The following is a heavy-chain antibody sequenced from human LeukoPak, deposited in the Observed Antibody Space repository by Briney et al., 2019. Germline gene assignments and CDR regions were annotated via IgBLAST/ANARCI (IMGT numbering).Heavy chain of an antibody. D-gene: IGHD2-2*01. CDR3: AGNLPAADY. V-gene: IGHV3-48*04. Sequence: GGSLRLSCAASGFTFSSQTMNWVRQAPGKGLEWVSYISSTSSVIYYADSVKGRFTISRDNAKNSLYLQMNSLRAEDTAVYYCAGNLPAADYWGQGTLVTVSS. CDR1: GFTFSSQT. J-gene: IGHJ4*02. CDR2: ISSTSSVI.